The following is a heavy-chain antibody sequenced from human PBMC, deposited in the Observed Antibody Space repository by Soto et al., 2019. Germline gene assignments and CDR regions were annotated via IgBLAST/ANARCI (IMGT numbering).Heavy chain of an antibody. D-gene: IGHD1-26*01. J-gene: IGHJ6*02. CDR2: IYSGGST. CDR3: ARDYIVGAPYYYYYYGMYV. V-gene: IGHV3-53*01. CDR1: GFTFSSNY. Sequence: SLRLSCAASGFTFSSNYMSWVRQAPGNGLEWVSVIYSGGSTYYADSAKGRFTISRDNSKNTLYLQMNSLRAEDTAVYYCARDYIVGAPYYYYYYGMYVWGQGTTVTVSS.